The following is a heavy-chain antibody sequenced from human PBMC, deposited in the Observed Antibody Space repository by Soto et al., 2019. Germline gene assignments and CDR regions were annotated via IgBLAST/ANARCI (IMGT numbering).Heavy chain of an antibody. CDR1: GGTFSSYT. Sequence: QVQLVQSGAEVKKPGSSVKVSCKASGGTFSSYTISWVRQAPGQGLEWMGRIIPILGIANYAQKFQGRVTITADKSTSTADMELSSLRSEDTAVYYCARDDILPGYYNYWYFDLWGRGTLVTVSS. D-gene: IGHD3-9*01. CDR2: IIPILGIA. J-gene: IGHJ2*01. V-gene: IGHV1-69*02. CDR3: ARDDILPGYYNYWYFDL.